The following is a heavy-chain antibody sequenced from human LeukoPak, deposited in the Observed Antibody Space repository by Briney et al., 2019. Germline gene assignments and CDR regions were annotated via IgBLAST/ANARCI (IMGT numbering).Heavy chain of an antibody. CDR1: GGSVSSGSYY. Sequence: SETLSLTCTVSGGSVSSGSYYWSWTRQPPGKGLEWIGYVYYSGSTNYNPSLKSRVTISVDTSKNQFSLKLSSVTAADTAVYYCARVKGSSGSYYHNDLWGQGTLVTVSS. J-gene: IGHJ5*02. CDR2: VYYSGST. CDR3: ARVKGSSGSYYHNDL. V-gene: IGHV4-61*01. D-gene: IGHD1-26*01.